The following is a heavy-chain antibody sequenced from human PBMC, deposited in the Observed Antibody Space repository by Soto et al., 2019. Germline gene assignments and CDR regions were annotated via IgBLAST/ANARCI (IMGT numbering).Heavy chain of an antibody. CDR3: ARTGNSSGYYVLDAFDI. CDR2: MNPNSGNT. Sequence: ASVKVSCKASGYTFTSYDINWVRQATGQGLEWKGWMNPNSGNTGYAQKFQGRVTMTRNTSISTAYMELSSLRSEDTAVYYCARTGNSSGYYVLDAFDIWGQGTMVTVSS. D-gene: IGHD3-22*01. J-gene: IGHJ3*02. V-gene: IGHV1-8*01. CDR1: GYTFTSYD.